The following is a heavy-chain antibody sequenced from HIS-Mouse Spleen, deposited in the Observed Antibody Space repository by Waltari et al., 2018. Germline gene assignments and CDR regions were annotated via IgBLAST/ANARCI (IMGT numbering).Heavy chain of an antibody. CDR3: ARIAEGYTSGWYAFDY. V-gene: IGHV2-70*15. Sequence: QVTLRESGPALVKPTQTLTLTCTFSGFSLSTSGMCVSWIRQPPGKALEWLARIYWDDDNYYSTCLKTRLTISRDTSKNQVVLTMTNMDPLDTATYYCARIAEGYTSGWYAFDYWGQGTLVTVSS. J-gene: IGHJ4*02. D-gene: IGHD6-19*01. CDR2: IYWDDDN. CDR1: GFSLSTSGMC.